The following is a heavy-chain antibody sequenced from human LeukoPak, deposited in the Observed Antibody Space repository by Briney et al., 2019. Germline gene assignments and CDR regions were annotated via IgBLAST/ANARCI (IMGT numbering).Heavy chain of an antibody. J-gene: IGHJ4*02. CDR1: GFIFSSYW. D-gene: IGHD6-13*01. CDR2: INTDGSSK. CDR3: ARGRSTSSWYYFDY. V-gene: IGHV3-74*01. Sequence: PGGSLRLSCAASGFIFSSYWMHCVRQAPGKGLVWVSRINTDGSSKSYADSVKGRFTISRDNAKNTLYLQMNSLRADDTAVYYCARGRSTSSWYYFDYWGQGTLVTVSS.